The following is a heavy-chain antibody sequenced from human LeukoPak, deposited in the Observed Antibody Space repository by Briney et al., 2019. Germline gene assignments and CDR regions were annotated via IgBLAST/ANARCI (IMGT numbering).Heavy chain of an antibody. D-gene: IGHD6-19*01. CDR3: ARSSSEGCDAFDI. J-gene: IGHJ3*02. V-gene: IGHV3-30*03. CDR1: GFTFSSYG. CDR2: ISYDGSNK. Sequence: GRSLRLSCAASGFTFSSYGMHWVRQAPGKGLEWVAVISYDGSNKYYADSVKGRFTISRDNSKNTLYLQMNSLRAEDTAVYYCARSSSEGCDAFDIWGQGTMVTVSS.